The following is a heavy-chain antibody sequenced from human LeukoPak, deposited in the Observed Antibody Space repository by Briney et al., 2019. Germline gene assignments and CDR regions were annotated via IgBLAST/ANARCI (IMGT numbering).Heavy chain of an antibody. D-gene: IGHD5-18*01. CDR2: ISSSSSYI. J-gene: IGHJ4*02. CDR3: AKDLSGGYHSYYFDF. Sequence: GGSLRLSCAASGFTFSSYSMNWVRQAPGKGLEWVSSISSSSSYIYYADSVKGRFTISRDNAKNTLYLQMNSLINEDTAVYFCAKDLSGGYHSYYFDFWGQGTPATVSS. CDR1: GFTFSSYS. V-gene: IGHV3-21*01.